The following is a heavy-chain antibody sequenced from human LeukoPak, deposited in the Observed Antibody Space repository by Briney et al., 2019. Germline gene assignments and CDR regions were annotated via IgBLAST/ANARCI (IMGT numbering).Heavy chain of an antibody. D-gene: IGHD3-9*01. J-gene: IGHJ3*02. CDR2: INGDGTST. CDR1: GFTFSSYA. Sequence: PGGSLRLSCAASGFTFSSYAMHWVRQAPGKGLLWVSRINGDGTSTKYADSVKGRFTISRDNARHTLYLQMTSLRADDAAVYFCATSGAYEISWAFIWGQGTMVAVSS. CDR3: ATSGAYEISWAFI. V-gene: IGHV3-74*03.